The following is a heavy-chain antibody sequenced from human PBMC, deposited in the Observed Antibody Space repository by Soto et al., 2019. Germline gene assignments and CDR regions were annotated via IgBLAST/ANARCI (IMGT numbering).Heavy chain of an antibody. J-gene: IGHJ6*02. Sequence: GESLKISCKGSGYSFTNYWINWVRQMPGKGLEWMGIIYPGDSDTRYSPSFQGQVTISADKSISTAYLQWRSLKAPDTAIYYCARHHGSPGSYFGMDVWGQGTTVTVSS. CDR1: GYSFTNYW. V-gene: IGHV5-51*01. CDR2: IYPGDSDT. D-gene: IGHD6-13*01. CDR3: ARHHGSPGSYFGMDV.